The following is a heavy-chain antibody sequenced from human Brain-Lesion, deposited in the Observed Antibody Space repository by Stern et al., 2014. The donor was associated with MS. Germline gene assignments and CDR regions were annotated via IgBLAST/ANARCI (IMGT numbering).Heavy chain of an antibody. CDR2: IIPIFGSP. V-gene: IGHV1-69*06. Sequence: SGPEVKKPGSSVQVSCKASGGTFGTYPITWLRQAPGQGLEWMGRIIPIFGSPNYAQKFQGRVTITADRSTTTVYMKLSSLKSDDAAVYYCAKDGPALVTNWFDPWGRGTLVTVSS. CDR3: AKDGPALVTNWFDP. D-gene: IGHD5-18*01. J-gene: IGHJ5*02. CDR1: GGTFGTYP.